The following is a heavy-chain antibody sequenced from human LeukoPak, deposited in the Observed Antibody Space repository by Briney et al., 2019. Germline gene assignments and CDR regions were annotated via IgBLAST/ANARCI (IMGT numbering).Heavy chain of an antibody. CDR1: GFTFSSYW. Sequence: GGSLRLSCAASGFTFSSYWMHWVRQAPGKGLVWVSRINSDGSSTSYADSVKGRFTISRDNAKNTLYLQMNSLRAEDTAVYYCARDLYSSGWWDYYYDMDVWGQGTTVTVSS. CDR2: INSDGSST. CDR3: ARDLYSSGWWDYYYDMDV. V-gene: IGHV3-74*01. D-gene: IGHD6-19*01. J-gene: IGHJ6*02.